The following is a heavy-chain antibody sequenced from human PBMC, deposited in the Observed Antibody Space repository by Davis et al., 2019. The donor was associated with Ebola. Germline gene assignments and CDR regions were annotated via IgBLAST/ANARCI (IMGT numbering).Heavy chain of an antibody. J-gene: IGHJ6*02. D-gene: IGHD3-10*01. Sequence: GGSLRLSCAASGFTFSSYWMSWVRQAPGKGLEWVANIKQDGSEKYYVDSVKGRSTISRDNAKNTLYLQMNSLRAEDTAVYYCAKDSYVGSGGYYYYGMDVWGQGTTVTVSS. V-gene: IGHV3-7*03. CDR2: IKQDGSEK. CDR3: AKDSYVGSGGYYYYGMDV. CDR1: GFTFSSYW.